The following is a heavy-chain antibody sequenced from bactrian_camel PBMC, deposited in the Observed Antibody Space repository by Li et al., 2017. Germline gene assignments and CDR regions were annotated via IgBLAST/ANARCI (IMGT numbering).Heavy chain of an antibody. J-gene: IGHJ6*01. CDR3: AARGPYCYTKLSVRDFTY. D-gene: IGHD2*01. Sequence: EVQLVESGGGSVQAGGSLRLSCAASGVTTSSSCIAWFRQAQGKEREVVARIATGSGNTYYADSVKGRFTISQDNAKNTVYLRMNSLKPEDTAMYYCAARGPYCYTKLSVRDFTYWGQGTQVTVS. V-gene: IGHV3S40*01. CDR1: GVTTSSSC. CDR2: IATGSGNT.